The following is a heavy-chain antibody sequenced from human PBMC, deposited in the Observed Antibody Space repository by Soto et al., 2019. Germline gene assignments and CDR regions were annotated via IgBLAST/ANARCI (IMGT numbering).Heavy chain of an antibody. D-gene: IGHD2-2*01. V-gene: IGHV1-3*01. Sequence: SVKVSCKASGYRFTSYAIYWVRQAPGQRLEWMGWINAGNGNTKYSQKFQGRVTITSDTSASTAYMGLSSLRPEDTAVYFCARGVENIVVVLDVFGYYGMDVWGQGTTVPVSS. J-gene: IGHJ6*02. CDR2: INAGNGNT. CDR3: ARGVENIVVVLDVFGYYGMDV. CDR1: GYRFTSYA.